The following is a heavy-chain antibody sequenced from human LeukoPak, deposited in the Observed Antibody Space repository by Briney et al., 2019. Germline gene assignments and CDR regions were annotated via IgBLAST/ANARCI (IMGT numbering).Heavy chain of an antibody. Sequence: GGSLRLSCAASGFTFSNYGLHWVRQAPGKGLEWVAFMSYDGTHKYYADSARGRFTISRDNAKNSLYLQMNSLRAEDTAVYYCASGRGIDYWGQGTLVTVSS. D-gene: IGHD3-16*01. CDR3: ASGRGIDY. J-gene: IGHJ4*02. CDR2: MSYDGTHK. V-gene: IGHV3-30*03. CDR1: GFTFSNYG.